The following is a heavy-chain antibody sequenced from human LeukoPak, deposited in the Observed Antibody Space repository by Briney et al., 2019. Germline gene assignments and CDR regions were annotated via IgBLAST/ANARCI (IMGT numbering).Heavy chain of an antibody. CDR3: ATETIGRHYDY. Sequence: GGSLRLSCAASGFTFSSCGFNWVRQAPGKGLEWVSSIGPTGTDRYYADSVRGRFTISRDNAKNSMYLQMDSLRDEDTAVYYCATETIGRHYDYWGQGTLLTASS. V-gene: IGHV3-21*01. CDR2: IGPTGTDR. J-gene: IGHJ4*02. CDR1: GFTFSSCG. D-gene: IGHD1-14*01.